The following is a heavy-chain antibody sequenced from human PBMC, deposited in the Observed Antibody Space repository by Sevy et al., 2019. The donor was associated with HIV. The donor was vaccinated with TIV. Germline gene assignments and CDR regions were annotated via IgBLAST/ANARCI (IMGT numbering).Heavy chain of an antibody. CDR2: ISYDGTKK. CDR1: GFSFSTYG. V-gene: IGHV3-30*18. Sequence: GGSLRLSCPASGFSFSTYGMHWVRQAPGKGLEWAAAISYDGTKKYYADSVKGRFTISRDNPKNTLYLEINGLRPEDTAIYYCAKDWGGDSDWYLYFDHWGQGALVTVSS. J-gene: IGHJ4*02. CDR3: AKDWGGDSDWYLYFDH. D-gene: IGHD2-21*02.